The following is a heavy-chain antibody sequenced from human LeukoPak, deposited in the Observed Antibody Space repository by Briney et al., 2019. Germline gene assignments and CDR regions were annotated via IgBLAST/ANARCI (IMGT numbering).Heavy chain of an antibody. CDR1: GFTFRGNG. CDR2: IWYDGSNR. Sequence: GRSLRLSCAASGFTFRGNGMHWVRQAPSKGLEWVAIIWYDGSNRYYADSVKGRFTISRDNSKNTLFLQMNSLTAEDTAVYYCAGDQGTSVTAMVGGHFDYWGPGTLVTVSS. V-gene: IGHV3-33*01. J-gene: IGHJ4*02. CDR3: AGDQGTSVTAMVGGHFDY. D-gene: IGHD4-17*01.